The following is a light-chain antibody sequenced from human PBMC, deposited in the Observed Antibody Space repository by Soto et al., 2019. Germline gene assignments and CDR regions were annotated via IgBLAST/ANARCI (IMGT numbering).Light chain of an antibody. Sequence: QSALTQPASVSGSPGQSITISCTGTSSDVGGYNYVSWYQQHPGKAPQLMIYDVSSRPSGVSHRFSGSKSGTTASLIISGLQAEDEAYYFCSSYTAITTTRVFGGGTKVTVL. CDR2: DVS. CDR1: SSDVGGYNY. V-gene: IGLV2-14*03. CDR3: SSYTAITTTRV. J-gene: IGLJ2*01.